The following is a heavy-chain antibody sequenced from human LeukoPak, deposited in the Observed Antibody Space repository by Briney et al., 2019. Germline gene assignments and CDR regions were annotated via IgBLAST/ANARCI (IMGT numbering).Heavy chain of an antibody. V-gene: IGHV4-59*08. CDR3: ARHSHYYDSSGYDGYYFDY. J-gene: IGHJ4*02. Sequence: SETLSLTCTVSGGSISSYYWSWIRQPPGKGLEWIGYIYYSGITNYNPSLKSRVTISVDTSKNQFSLKLSSVTAADTAVYYCARHSHYYDSSGYDGYYFDYWGQGTLVTVSS. CDR2: IYYSGIT. D-gene: IGHD3-22*01. CDR1: GGSISSYY.